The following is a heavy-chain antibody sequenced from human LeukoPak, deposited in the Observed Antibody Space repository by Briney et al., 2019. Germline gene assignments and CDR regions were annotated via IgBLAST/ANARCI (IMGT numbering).Heavy chain of an antibody. CDR2: ISSSGSTI. CDR3: ATAGAPTISRPSWFDP. V-gene: IGHV3-11*01. Sequence: GGSLRLSCAASGFTFSDYYMSWIRQAPGKGLEWVSYISSSGSTIYYADSVKGRFTISRDNAKNSLYLQMNSLRAEDTAVYYCATAGAPTISRPSWFDPWGQGTLVTVSS. D-gene: IGHD1-26*01. CDR1: GFTFSDYY. J-gene: IGHJ5*02.